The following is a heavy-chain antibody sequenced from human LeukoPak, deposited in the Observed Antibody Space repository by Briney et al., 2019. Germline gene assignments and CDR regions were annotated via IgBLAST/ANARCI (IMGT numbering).Heavy chain of an antibody. V-gene: IGHV3-23*01. Sequence: GGSLRLSCAASGFTFSSYAMSWVRQAPGKGLEWVSAISGSGGSTYYADSVKGRFTISRDNSKNTLYLQMNSLRAEDTAVYYCAKKRFYGSGSYHDYWGQGTLVTVSS. CDR1: GFTFSSYA. CDR2: ISGSGGST. J-gene: IGHJ4*02. D-gene: IGHD3-10*01. CDR3: AKKRFYGSGSYHDY.